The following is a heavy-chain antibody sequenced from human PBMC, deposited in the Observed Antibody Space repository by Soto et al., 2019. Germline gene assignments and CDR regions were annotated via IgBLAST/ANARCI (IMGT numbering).Heavy chain of an antibody. Sequence: EVQLVESGGGVVRPGGSWRLSFAASGFTFEDYGRSWARQAPGRGLGWASGINWNGGSTGYADSVKGRFTISRDNAKNSLYLQMNSLRAEDTALYHCARVGTMVRGVIILHYFDYWGQGTLVTVSS. V-gene: IGHV3-20*02. CDR3: ARVGTMVRGVIILHYFDY. D-gene: IGHD3-10*01. CDR2: INWNGGST. CDR1: GFTFEDYG. J-gene: IGHJ4*02.